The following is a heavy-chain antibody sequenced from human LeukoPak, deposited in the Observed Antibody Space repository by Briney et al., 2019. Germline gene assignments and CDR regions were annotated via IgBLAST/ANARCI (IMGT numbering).Heavy chain of an antibody. CDR2: IYTSGST. Sequence: PSETLSLTCTVSGGSFSSYYWTWIRQPAGKGLEWIGRIYTSGSTNYSPSLKSRVTMSVDTSKNQFSLKLSSVTAADTAVYYCARDMRGYNWFDPWGQGTLVTVSS. D-gene: IGHD2-2*01. V-gene: IGHV4-4*07. CDR1: GGSFSSYY. J-gene: IGHJ5*02. CDR3: ARDMRGYNWFDP.